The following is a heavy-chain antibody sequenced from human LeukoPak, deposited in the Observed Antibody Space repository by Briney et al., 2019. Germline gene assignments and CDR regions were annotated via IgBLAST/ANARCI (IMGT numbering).Heavy chain of an antibody. J-gene: IGHJ4*02. CDR1: GGSFSGYY. CDR2: INHSGST. V-gene: IGHV4-34*01. CDR3: ARGHNSGWRNFDY. D-gene: IGHD6-19*01. Sequence: SETLSLTCAVYGGSFSGYYWSWIRQPPGKGLERIGEINHSGSTNYNPSLKSRVTISVDTSKNQFSLKVGSVTAADTAVYYCARGHNSGWRNFDYWGQGTLVTVSS.